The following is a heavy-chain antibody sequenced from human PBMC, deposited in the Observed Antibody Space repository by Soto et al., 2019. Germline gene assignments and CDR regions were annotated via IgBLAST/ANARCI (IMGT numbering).Heavy chain of an antibody. CDR1: GGSISSYY. CDR2: IYTSGST. D-gene: IGHD3-3*01. Sequence: SETLSLTCTVSGGSISSYYWSWIRQPAGKGLEWIGRIYTSGSTNYNPSLKSRVTMSVDTSKNQFSLKLSSVTAADTAVYYCAREELVTIFGVVTQNWFDPWGQGTLVTVSS. CDR3: AREELVTIFGVVTQNWFDP. V-gene: IGHV4-4*07. J-gene: IGHJ5*02.